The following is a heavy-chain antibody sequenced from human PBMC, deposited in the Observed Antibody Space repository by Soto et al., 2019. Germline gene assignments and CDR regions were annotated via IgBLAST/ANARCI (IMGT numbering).Heavy chain of an antibody. V-gene: IGHV5-51*01. CDR2: IYPGDSET. D-gene: IGHD3-16*01. J-gene: IGHJ4*02. CDR1: GYNFPNHW. Sequence: PGGSLKISCSGSGYNFPNHWIGWVRQMPWKGLEWMAIIYPGDSETRYSPSFQGQVTISVDKSISTAYLQWSSLRASDSAMYYCARPAYSYAYLSYTDYWGLGTLVTVSS. CDR3: ARPAYSYAYLSYTDY.